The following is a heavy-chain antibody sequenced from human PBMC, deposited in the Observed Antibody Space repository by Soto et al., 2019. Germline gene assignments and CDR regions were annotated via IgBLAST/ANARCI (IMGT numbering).Heavy chain of an antibody. CDR1: GFTFSSYD. J-gene: IGHJ3*02. D-gene: IGHD3-9*01. Sequence: GGSLRLSCAASGFTFSSYDMHWVRQATGKGLEWVSAIGTAGDTYYPGSVKGRFTISRENAKNSLYLQMNSLRAEDTAVYYCARTGADILTGYPHDAFDIWGQGTMVTVSS. V-gene: IGHV3-13*01. CDR2: IGTAGDT. CDR3: ARTGADILTGYPHDAFDI.